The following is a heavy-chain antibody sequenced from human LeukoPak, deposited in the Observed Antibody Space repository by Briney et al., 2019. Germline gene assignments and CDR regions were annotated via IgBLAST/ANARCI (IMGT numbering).Heavy chain of an antibody. CDR1: GFTFSDYY. Sequence: KPGGSLRLSCAASGFTFSDYYISWIRQAPGKGLEWVSDISPSGDIISYADSVGGRFIIPRDYAKESLHLQMNSLRVEDSAVYYCARETVAGTFDYWGQGTQVTVSS. CDR2: ISPSGDII. V-gene: IGHV3-11*01. J-gene: IGHJ4*02. D-gene: IGHD6-19*01. CDR3: ARETVAGTFDY.